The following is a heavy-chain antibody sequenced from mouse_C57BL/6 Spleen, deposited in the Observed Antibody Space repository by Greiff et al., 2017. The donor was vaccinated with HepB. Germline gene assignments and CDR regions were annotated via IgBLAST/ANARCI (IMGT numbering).Heavy chain of an antibody. Sequence: QVQLQQSGPELVKPGASVKISCKASGYAFSSSWMNWVKQRPGKGLEWIGRIYPGDGDTNYNGKFKGKAALTADKSSSTAYMQLSSLTSEDSAVYFCALSYYDYDRYYAMDYWGQGTSVTVSS. J-gene: IGHJ4*01. V-gene: IGHV1-82*01. CDR3: ALSYYDYDRYYAMDY. CDR2: IYPGDGDT. CDR1: GYAFSSSW. D-gene: IGHD2-4*01.